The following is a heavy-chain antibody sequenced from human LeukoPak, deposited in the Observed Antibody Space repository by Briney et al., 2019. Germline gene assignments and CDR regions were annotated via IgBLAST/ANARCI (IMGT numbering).Heavy chain of an antibody. D-gene: IGHD3-10*01. CDR3: AKIGVIGNWYYDV. CDR1: GFSFSSHG. J-gene: IGHJ2*01. CDR2: ISSGSDYT. V-gene: IGHV3-23*01. Sequence: GGSLRLSCAASGFSFSSHGMSWVRQAPWKGPEWVSSISSGSDYTFYADPVKGRFTISRDNSKNTLDLQMNSLRAGDTAIYHCAKIGVIGNWYYDVWGRGTLVTVSS.